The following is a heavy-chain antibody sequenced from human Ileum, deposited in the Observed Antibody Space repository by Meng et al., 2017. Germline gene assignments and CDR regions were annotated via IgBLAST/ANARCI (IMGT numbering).Heavy chain of an antibody. CDR2: INPVGSAT. CDR1: GFTLGSAW. Sequence: GESLKISCAASGFTLGSAWMTWVRQAPGKGLEWLGNINPVGSATSYVGSVRGRFTISRDNANKSVYLQMNSLRADDTAVYYCTRDAGWGSLDYWGQGTLVTVSS. J-gene: IGHJ4*02. CDR3: TRDAGWGSLDY. D-gene: IGHD7-27*01. V-gene: IGHV3-7*01.